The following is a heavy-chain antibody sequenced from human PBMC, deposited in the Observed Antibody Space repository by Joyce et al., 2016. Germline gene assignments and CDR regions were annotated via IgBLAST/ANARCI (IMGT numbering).Heavy chain of an antibody. Sequence: QVQLVQSGAEGKKPGASVKDCCKAYGYTFTDYYIHWVRQAPGQGLEWMGGIILNSGGTEYPEKFQGRVTMTRDTSIRTAYMELTGLRSDDTAVYYCARGYLRTSSPLFWYFALWGRGTLVTVSS. CDR2: IILNSGGT. D-gene: IGHD2-2*01. CDR1: GYTFTDYY. V-gene: IGHV1-2*02. J-gene: IGHJ2*01. CDR3: ARGYLRTSSPLFWYFAL.